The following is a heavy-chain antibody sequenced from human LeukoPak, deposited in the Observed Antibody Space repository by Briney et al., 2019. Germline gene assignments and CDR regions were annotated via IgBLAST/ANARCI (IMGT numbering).Heavy chain of an antibody. Sequence: GGSLRLSCAASGFTFSSYAMHWVRPAPGKGLEWVAVISYDGSNKYYADSVKGRFTISRDNSKNTLYLQMNSLRAEDTAVYYCARQETPIGGLYFDYWGQGTLVTVSS. CDR1: GFTFSSYA. CDR3: ARQETPIGGLYFDY. D-gene: IGHD3-16*01. CDR2: ISYDGSNK. J-gene: IGHJ4*02. V-gene: IGHV3-30*04.